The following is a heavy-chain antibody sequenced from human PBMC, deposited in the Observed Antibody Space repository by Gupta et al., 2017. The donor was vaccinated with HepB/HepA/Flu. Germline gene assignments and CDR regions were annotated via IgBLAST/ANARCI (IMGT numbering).Heavy chain of an antibody. D-gene: IGHD5-18*01. CDR1: GFTFSSYP. J-gene: IGHJ4*02. Sequence: EVQLLESGGGLVQPGGSLGLSCAASGFTFSSYPMSGVRQAPGKGLEWVSAISGSGGSTYYADSVKGRFTISRDNSKNTLYLQMNSLRAEDTAVYYCAKGTGYSYGPALDYWGQGTLVTVSS. CDR2: ISGSGGST. V-gene: IGHV3-23*01. CDR3: AKGTGYSYGPALDY.